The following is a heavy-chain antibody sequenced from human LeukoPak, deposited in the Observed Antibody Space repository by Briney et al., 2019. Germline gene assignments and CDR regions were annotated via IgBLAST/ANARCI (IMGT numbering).Heavy chain of an antibody. Sequence: GGSLRLSCAASGFTFSGSAMHWVRQASGKGLEWVGRIRSKANSYATAYAASVKGRFTISRDDSKNTAYLQMNSLKTEDTAVYYCTRWDGYNKGVDYWGQGTLVTVSS. D-gene: IGHD5-24*01. CDR2: IRSKANSYAT. J-gene: IGHJ4*02. CDR1: GFTFSGSA. CDR3: TRWDGYNKGVDY. V-gene: IGHV3-73*01.